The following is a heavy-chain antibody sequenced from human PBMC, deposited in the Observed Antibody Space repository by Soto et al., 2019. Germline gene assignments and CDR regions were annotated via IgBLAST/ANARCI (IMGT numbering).Heavy chain of an antibody. J-gene: IGHJ3*02. CDR2: IDDSGST. V-gene: IGHV4-59*01. D-gene: IGHD3-9*01. CDR3: AAALRYFDWFDAFDI. CDR1: GDSIGSYY. Sequence: QVQLQESGPGLVKPSETLSLTCTVSGDSIGSYYWSWIRQPPGKGLEWIGHIDDSGSTNYNPSLKSRLIISVDTSKNQFSLKLKSVTAADTAVYYCAAALRYFDWFDAFDIWGQGTMVTVSS.